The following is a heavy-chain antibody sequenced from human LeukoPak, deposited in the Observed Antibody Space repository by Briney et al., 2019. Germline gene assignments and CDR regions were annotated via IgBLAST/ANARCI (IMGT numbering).Heavy chain of an antibody. D-gene: IGHD6-13*01. CDR2: INSDGSST. CDR1: GFTFSSYG. Sequence: PGGSLRLSCAASGFTFSSYGMTWVRQAPGKGLEWVSRINSDGSSTSYADSVKGRFTISRDNAKNTLYLQMNSLRAEDTAVYYCAREARSSWYRTPGAYYYYYMDVWGKGTTVTVSS. V-gene: IGHV3-74*01. CDR3: AREARSSWYRTPGAYYYYYMDV. J-gene: IGHJ6*03.